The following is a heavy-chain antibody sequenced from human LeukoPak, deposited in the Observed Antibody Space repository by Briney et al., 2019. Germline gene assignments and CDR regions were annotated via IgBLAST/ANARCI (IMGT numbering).Heavy chain of an antibody. CDR1: GGSISSTSYF. Sequence: PSETLSLTCTVSGGSISSTSYFWGWIRQPPGKDLQWIGNIYYRGDTYYNPSLKGRVTMSVDTSKNHFSLRLSSATAADTAVYYCARYLNYADYTAAFDIWGQGTVVTVSS. V-gene: IGHV4-39*02. CDR2: IYYRGDT. J-gene: IGHJ3*02. CDR3: ARYLNYADYTAAFDI. D-gene: IGHD4-17*01.